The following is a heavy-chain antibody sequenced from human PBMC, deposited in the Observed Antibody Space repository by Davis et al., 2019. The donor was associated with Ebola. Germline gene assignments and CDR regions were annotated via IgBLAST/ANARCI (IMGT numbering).Heavy chain of an antibody. V-gene: IGHV1-3*01. CDR2: IGGGDGYT. CDR3: ARRDYSDAYEFDY. CDR1: GYAFTNFA. J-gene: IGHJ4*02. Sequence: ASVKVSCKASGYAFTNFAIHWVRQAPGQSLEYMGWIGGGDGYTLYLQKFRDRVTFTRDTSATTVYMEVSSLTSEDTAVYFCARRDYSDAYEFDYWGQGTLVTVSS. D-gene: IGHD4-17*01.